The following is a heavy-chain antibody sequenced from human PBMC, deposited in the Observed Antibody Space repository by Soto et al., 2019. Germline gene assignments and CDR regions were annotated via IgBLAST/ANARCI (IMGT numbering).Heavy chain of an antibody. CDR2: IIPRFGTP. CDR1: GGTFNNYA. CDR3: ALALGYSPLGWLAP. Sequence: QVQLVQSGAEVKQPGSSVKVSCRASGGTFNNYAVSWVRQAPGQGLEWMGGIIPRFGTPNHSPEFQGRVTFTADTSMHTVYMELSSLKSEDTAIYYCALALGYSPLGWLAPWGQGTRVTVSS. J-gene: IGHJ5*02. D-gene: IGHD5-18*01. V-gene: IGHV1-69*06.